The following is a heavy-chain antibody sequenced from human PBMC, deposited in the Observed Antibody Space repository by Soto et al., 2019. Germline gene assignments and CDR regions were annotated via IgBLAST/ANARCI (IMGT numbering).Heavy chain of an antibody. CDR3: ARDKGARSNNAFDI. J-gene: IGHJ3*02. CDR2: IIPIFGTA. V-gene: IGHV1-69*01. CDR1: GGTFSSYA. Sequence: QVQLVQSGAEVKKPGSSVKVSCKASGGTFSSYAISWVRQAPGQGLELMGGIIPIFGTANYAQKFQGRVTITADESTSTAYMEPSSLRSEDTAVYYCARDKGARSNNAFDIWGQGTMVTVSS.